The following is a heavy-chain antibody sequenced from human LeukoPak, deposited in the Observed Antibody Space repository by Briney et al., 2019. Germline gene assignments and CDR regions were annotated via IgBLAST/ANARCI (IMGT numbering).Heavy chain of an antibody. CDR1: GFTFSDYA. CDR2: IRSTSSTV. J-gene: IGHJ3*02. V-gene: IGHV3-48*02. CDR3: ARSFDI. Sequence: GGSLRLSCAASGFTFSDYAMNWVRQAPGKGLEWVSYIRSTSSTVYYADSVKGRFTISRDNGKNSLYLQMNSLRDEDTAVYYCARSFDIWGQGTMVTVSS.